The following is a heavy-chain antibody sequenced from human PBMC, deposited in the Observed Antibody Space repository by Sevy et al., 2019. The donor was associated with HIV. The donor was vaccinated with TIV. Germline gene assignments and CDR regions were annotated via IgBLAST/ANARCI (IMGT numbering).Heavy chain of an antibody. V-gene: IGHV3-7*03. J-gene: IGHJ5*02. D-gene: IGHD2-15*01. CDR3: ARGSEIIVDL. Sequence: GGSLRLSCVVSGFTFRNYWMHWVRQAPGKGLEWVANIKEDESEIYYLDSVKGRFTISRDNAKNSLYLQMNSLRAEDTAIYYCARGSEIIVDLWGQGTLVTVSS. CDR1: GFTFRNYW. CDR2: IKEDESEI.